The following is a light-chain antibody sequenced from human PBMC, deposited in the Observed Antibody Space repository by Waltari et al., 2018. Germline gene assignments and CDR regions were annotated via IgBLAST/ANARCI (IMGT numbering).Light chain of an antibody. CDR3: QQYNSYST. CDR1: HTLNTW. CDR2: KTS. Sequence: DIEMNQSPSFLSASVGDRVTITCRASHTLNTWLAWYQQKPGKPPRVLIYKTSTLETGVPSRFSGSASGTEFTLTISSLQPDDSATYYCQQYNSYSTFGQGTKLEIK. J-gene: IGKJ2*01. V-gene: IGKV1-5*03.